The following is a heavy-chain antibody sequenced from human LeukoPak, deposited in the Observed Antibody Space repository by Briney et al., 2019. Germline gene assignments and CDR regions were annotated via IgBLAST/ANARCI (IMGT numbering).Heavy chain of an antibody. CDR3: ARGGGLDV. V-gene: IGHV3-7*03. J-gene: IGHJ6*02. CDR1: GFTFSGYS. D-gene: IGHD3-16*01. CDR2: INHNGNVN. Sequence: GGSLRLSCAASGFTFSGYSMNWVRQAPGKGLEWVASINHNGNVNYYVDSVKGRFTISRDNAKNSLYLQMSNLRAEDTAVYFCARGGGLDVWGQGATVTVSS.